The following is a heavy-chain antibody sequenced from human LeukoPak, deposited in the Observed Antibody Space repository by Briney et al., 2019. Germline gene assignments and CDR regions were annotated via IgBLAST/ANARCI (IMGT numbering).Heavy chain of an antibody. CDR2: IYYSGGT. J-gene: IGHJ6*02. CDR3: ARVPVYYYYYGMDV. Sequence: SETLSLTCTVSGGSISSYYWSWIRQPPGKGLEWIGYIYYSGGTNYNPSLKSRVTISVDTSKNQFSLKLSSVTAADTAVYYCARVPVYYYYYGMDVWGQGTTVTVSS. V-gene: IGHV4-59*08. CDR1: GGSISSYY.